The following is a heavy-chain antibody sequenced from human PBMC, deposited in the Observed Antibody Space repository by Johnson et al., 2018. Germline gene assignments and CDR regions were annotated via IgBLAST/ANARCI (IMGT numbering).Heavy chain of an antibody. J-gene: IGHJ3*02. V-gene: IGHV1-8*01. CDR2: MNPNSGNT. CDR3: ARDGITLGAFDI. Sequence: QVQLQESGAEVKKPGASVKVSCKASGYTFTSYDINWVRQATGQGLEWMGWMNPNSGNTGYAQKFQGRVTMTRNTSISTAYMELSSLGSEDTAVYYCARDGITLGAFDIWGQGTMVTVSS. CDR1: GYTFTSYD. D-gene: IGHD3-10*01.